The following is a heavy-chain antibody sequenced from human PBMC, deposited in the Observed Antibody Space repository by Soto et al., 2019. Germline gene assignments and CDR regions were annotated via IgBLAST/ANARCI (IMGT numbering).Heavy chain of an antibody. D-gene: IGHD2-15*01. CDR1: GYSFTSYW. Sequence: ESLKISCKGSGYSFTSYWIAWDRKMPGKGLASMGIIYPGDSPTRYSPSSQRQVTISADTSISTAYLQWSSLKASDTAMYYCARRTSTLGMDVWGQGTTVTVSS. J-gene: IGHJ6*02. V-gene: IGHV5-51*01. CDR3: ARRTSTLGMDV. CDR2: IYPGDSPT.